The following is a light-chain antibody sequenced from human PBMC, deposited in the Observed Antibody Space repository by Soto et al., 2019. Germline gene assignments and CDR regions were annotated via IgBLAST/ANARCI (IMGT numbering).Light chain of an antibody. CDR3: QQYXGSPYT. Sequence: EIVLTQSPGTLSLSPGERATLSCRASQSVRSNYLAWYQRKPGQAPRLLIYGASTRATGIPDRFSGTGSGTDFTLTIXRLEPEDFXXXXXQQYXGSPYTFGQGTKLEIK. V-gene: IGKV3-20*01. CDR2: GAS. J-gene: IGKJ2*01. CDR1: QSVRSNY.